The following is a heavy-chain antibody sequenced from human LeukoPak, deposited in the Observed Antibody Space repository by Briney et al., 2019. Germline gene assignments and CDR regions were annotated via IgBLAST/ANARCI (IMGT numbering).Heavy chain of an antibody. Sequence: GGSLRLSCAASGFTFSNYWMSWVRQTPGKGLEWVATIEQDGSEKYYVDSVKGRFTISRDNSKNTLYLQMNSLRAEDTAVYYCAKSSGSSWSYYYYGMDVWGQGTTVTVSS. D-gene: IGHD6-13*01. CDR3: AKSSGSSWSYYYYGMDV. CDR1: GFTFSNYW. J-gene: IGHJ6*02. V-gene: IGHV3-7*03. CDR2: IEQDGSEK.